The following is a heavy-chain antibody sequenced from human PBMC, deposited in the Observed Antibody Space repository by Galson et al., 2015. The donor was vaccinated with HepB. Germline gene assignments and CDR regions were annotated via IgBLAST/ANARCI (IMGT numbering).Heavy chain of an antibody. CDR1: GFTFRNYW. J-gene: IGHJ6*02. D-gene: IGHD1-1*01. CDR3: ARIRDLWNGEYFYYGMDV. Sequence: SLRLSCAASGFTFRNYWMSWVRQTPEMGLEWVANIKEDGSEENYVDSVKGRFTISRDNANKSLYLQMNRLGVEDTAVYYCARIRDLWNGEYFYYGMDVWGLGTAVSVSS. CDR2: IKEDGSEE. V-gene: IGHV3-7*01.